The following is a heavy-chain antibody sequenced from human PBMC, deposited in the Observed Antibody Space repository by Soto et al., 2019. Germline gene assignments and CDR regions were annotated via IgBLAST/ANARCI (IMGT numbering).Heavy chain of an antibody. V-gene: IGHV4-59*01. Sequence: SETLSLTCTVSGGSISSYYWSWIRQPPGKGLEWIGYIYYSGSTNYNPSLKSRVTISVDTSKNQFSLKLSSVTAADTAVYYCARERSAEYGGTAPFDIWGQGTMVTVSS. CDR2: IYYSGST. CDR1: GGSISSYY. D-gene: IGHD1-26*01. CDR3: ARERSAEYGGTAPFDI. J-gene: IGHJ3*02.